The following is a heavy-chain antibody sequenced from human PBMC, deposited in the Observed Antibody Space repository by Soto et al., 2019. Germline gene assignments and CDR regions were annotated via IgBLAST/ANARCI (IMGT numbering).Heavy chain of an antibody. D-gene: IGHD3-22*01. CDR3: AHRGYYYDSSGQPWDY. J-gene: IGHJ4*02. V-gene: IGHV2-5*02. CDR2: IYWDDDK. CDR1: GFSLSTSGVG. Sequence: QITLKESGPTLVKPTQTLTLTCTFSGFSLSTSGVGVGWIRQPPGKALEWLALIYWDDDKRYSPSLKSRLTITKYTSKNQVVLTMTNMDPVDTATYYCAHRGYYYDSSGQPWDYWGQGTLVTVSS.